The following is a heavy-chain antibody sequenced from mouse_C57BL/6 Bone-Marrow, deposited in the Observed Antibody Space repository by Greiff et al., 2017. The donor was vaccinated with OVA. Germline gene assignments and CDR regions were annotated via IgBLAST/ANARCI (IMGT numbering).Heavy chain of an antibody. J-gene: IGHJ4*01. V-gene: IGHV2-2*01. CDR1: GFSLTSYG. CDR2: IWSGGST. Sequence: VQGVESGPGLVQPSQSLSITCTVSGFSLTSYGVHWVRQSPGKGLEWLGVIWSGGSTDYNAAFISRLSISKDNSKSQVFFKMNSLQADDTAIYYCAQGYYGSTFYDMDYWGQGTSVTVSS. D-gene: IGHD1-1*01. CDR3: AQGYYGSTFYDMDY.